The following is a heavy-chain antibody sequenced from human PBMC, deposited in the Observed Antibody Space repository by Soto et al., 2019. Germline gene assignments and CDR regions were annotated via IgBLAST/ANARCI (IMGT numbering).Heavy chain of an antibody. Sequence: QVQLQQWGAGLLKPSETLSLTCAVYGASFSGYYCAWIRQHPGKGLEWIGEINHSGGTSYNPSLKRRVTLSVDTSKTQLSLKMTSVTAADTAVYYCARGWEKDKDYGDYFDYWGQGTLVTVSS. V-gene: IGHV4-34*01. CDR2: INHSGGT. D-gene: IGHD4-17*01. CDR1: GASFSGYY. CDR3: ARGWEKDKDYGDYFDY. J-gene: IGHJ4*02.